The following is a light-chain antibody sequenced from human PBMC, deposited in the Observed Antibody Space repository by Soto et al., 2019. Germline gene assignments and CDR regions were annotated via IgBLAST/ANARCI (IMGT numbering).Light chain of an antibody. CDR3: SLYTSSDTPYV. V-gene: IGLV2-14*01. Sequence: QSALTQPASVSGSPGQSITISCTGTSSDVGGYDYVSWYQQHPDKAPKLIIYVVSKRPSGVSNRFSGSKSGNTASLTISGLQAEDEADYYCSLYTSSDTPYVFGTGTKLTVL. CDR2: VVS. CDR1: SSDVGGYDY. J-gene: IGLJ1*01.